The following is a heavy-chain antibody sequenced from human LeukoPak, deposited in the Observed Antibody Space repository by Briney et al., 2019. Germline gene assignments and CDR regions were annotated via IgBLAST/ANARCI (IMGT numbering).Heavy chain of an antibody. CDR1: GGSISGFY. Sequence: SETLSLTCTVSGGSISGFYWSWIRQPAGRGLEWIGRINPNGGTNYNPSLKSRVTMSTDTSSNKFSLKLRSVTAADTAVYYCAREYGDLDYWGRGTLVTVSS. J-gene: IGHJ4*02. V-gene: IGHV4-4*07. D-gene: IGHD4-17*01. CDR3: AREYGDLDY. CDR2: INPNGGT.